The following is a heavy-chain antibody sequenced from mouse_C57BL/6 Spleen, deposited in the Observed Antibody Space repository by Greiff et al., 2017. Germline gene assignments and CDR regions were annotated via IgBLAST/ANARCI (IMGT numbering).Heavy chain of an antibody. CDR2: IDPSDSYT. D-gene: IGHD1-1*01. V-gene: IGHV1-69*01. J-gene: IGHJ2*01. CDR3: ARGGSSCDY. Sequence: VKLQQPGAELVMPGASVKLSCKASGYTFTSYWMHWVKQRPGQGLEWIGEIDPSDSYTNYNQKFKGKSTLTVDKSSSTAYMQLSSLTSEDSAVYYCARGGSSCDYWGQGTTLTVSS. CDR1: GYTFTSYW.